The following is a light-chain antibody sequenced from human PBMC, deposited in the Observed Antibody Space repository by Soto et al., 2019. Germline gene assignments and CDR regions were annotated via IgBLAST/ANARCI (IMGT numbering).Light chain of an antibody. CDR3: QQRSSWPS. J-gene: IGKJ3*01. V-gene: IGKV3-11*01. CDR2: DAF. Sequence: EIVLTQSPVILSLSPGDRATLSCRASQSVSSFIAWYQQKPGQAPRLLIYDAFNRASGIPARFSGSGSGTDFTLTISSLVPEDVAVYYCQQRSSWPSFGPGTKVDVK. CDR1: QSVSSF.